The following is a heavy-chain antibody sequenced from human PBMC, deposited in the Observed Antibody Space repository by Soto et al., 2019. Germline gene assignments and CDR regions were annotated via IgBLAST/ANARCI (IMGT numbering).Heavy chain of an antibody. CDR3: ASVGGSYFSPYYYYGMDV. V-gene: IGHV1-69*02. J-gene: IGHJ6*02. Sequence: ASVKVSCKASGGTFSSYTISWVRQAPGQGLEWMGRIIPILGIANYAQKFQGRVTITADKSTSTAYMELSSLRSEDTAVYYCASVGGSYFSPYYYYGMDVWGQGTTVTVSS. D-gene: IGHD1-26*01. CDR2: IIPILGIA. CDR1: GGTFSSYT.